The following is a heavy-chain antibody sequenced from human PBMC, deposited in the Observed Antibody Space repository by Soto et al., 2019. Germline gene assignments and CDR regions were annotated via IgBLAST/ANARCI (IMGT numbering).Heavy chain of an antibody. D-gene: IGHD3-9*01. CDR1: GGTFSGYT. CDR3: AAGPPQNYDILTGYYMPHYYMDV. Sequence: SVKVSCKGSGGTFSGYTMSGVRQAPGQGLEWMGRIFPILGVTNYAQKCQERVTITTDMSTSTAYMELSSLRSEDTAVYYCAAGPPQNYDILTGYYMPHYYMDVWGKGTTVTVSS. V-gene: IGHV1-69*02. J-gene: IGHJ6*03. CDR2: IFPILGVT.